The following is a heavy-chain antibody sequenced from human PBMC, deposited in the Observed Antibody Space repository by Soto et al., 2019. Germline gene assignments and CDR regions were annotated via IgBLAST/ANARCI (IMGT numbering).Heavy chain of an antibody. CDR3: ARDLMRCSGGSCYSDYYYYYMDV. V-gene: IGHV1-3*01. CDR1: GYTFTSYA. Sequence: GASVKVSCKASGYTFTSYAMHWVRQAPGQRLEWMGWINAGNGNTKYSQKFQGRVTITRDTSASTAYMELSSLRSEDTAVYYCARDLMRCSGGSCYSDYYYYYMDVWGKGTTVTVSS. CDR2: INAGNGNT. D-gene: IGHD2-15*01. J-gene: IGHJ6*03.